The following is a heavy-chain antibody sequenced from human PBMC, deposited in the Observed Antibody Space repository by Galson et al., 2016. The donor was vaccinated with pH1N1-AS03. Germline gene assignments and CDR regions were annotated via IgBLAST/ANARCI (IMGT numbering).Heavy chain of an antibody. CDR2: ISSGGSTV. CDR3: VRSLAAAGNY. D-gene: IGHD6-13*01. Sequence: SLRLSCAASGFTFRSYAMKWVRRAPGQGLEWVSYISSGGSTVHYADFARGRFTISRDNAQNSLHLQMNSLRAEDTAVYYCVRSLAAAGNYWGQGTLVTVAS. CDR1: GFTFRSYA. V-gene: IGHV3-48*03. J-gene: IGHJ4*02.